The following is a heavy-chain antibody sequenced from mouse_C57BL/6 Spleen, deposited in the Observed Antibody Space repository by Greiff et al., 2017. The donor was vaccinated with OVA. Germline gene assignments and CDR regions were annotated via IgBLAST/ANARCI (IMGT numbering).Heavy chain of an antibody. CDR2: ISDGGSYT. Sequence: EVMLVESGGGLVKPGGSLKLSCAASGFTFSSYAMSWVRQTPEKRLEWVATISDGGSYTYYPDNVKGRFTISRDNAKNNLYLQMSHLKSEDTAMYDCARDRGTTVPYYFDYWGQGTTLTVSS. CDR1: GFTFSSYA. D-gene: IGHD1-1*01. J-gene: IGHJ2*01. V-gene: IGHV5-4*01. CDR3: ARDRGTTVPYYFDY.